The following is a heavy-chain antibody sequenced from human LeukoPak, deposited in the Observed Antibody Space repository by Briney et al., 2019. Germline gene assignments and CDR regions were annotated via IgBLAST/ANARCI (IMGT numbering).Heavy chain of an antibody. D-gene: IGHD2-21*01. Sequence: PGGTLRLSCAVSEFTFSDYFMSWIRRAPGKGLEWISYVSSSCTTIYYPDSLKARFTISRDNANTSLFLQMNSLSVEDTAVYYCASTTRGGSQAYHYYYYGMDVWGQGTTVTVSS. CDR1: EFTFSDYF. CDR3: ASTTRGGSQAYHYYYYGMDV. J-gene: IGHJ6*02. CDR2: VSSSCTTI. V-gene: IGHV3-11*01.